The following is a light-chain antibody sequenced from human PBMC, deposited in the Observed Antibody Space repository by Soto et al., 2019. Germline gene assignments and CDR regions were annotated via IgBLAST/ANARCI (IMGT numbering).Light chain of an antibody. J-gene: IGLJ1*01. Sequence: QSVLIQPPSTSGTRGQRVTISWSGSYANIGTNYVYWYQQLPGTAPKLLISSNTQRPSGVPDRFSGSKSGTSASLAVSGLRSEDEADYFCVAWDDSLSGFVFGTGTKVTVL. CDR2: SNT. CDR1: YANIGTNY. CDR3: VAWDDSLSGFV. V-gene: IGLV1-47*02.